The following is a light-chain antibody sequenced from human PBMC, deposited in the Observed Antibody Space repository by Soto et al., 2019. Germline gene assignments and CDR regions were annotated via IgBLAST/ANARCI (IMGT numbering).Light chain of an antibody. V-gene: IGKV3-15*01. CDR3: QQYNNWHPGFT. J-gene: IGKJ3*01. CDR1: QSVSSN. CDR2: GTS. Sequence: EIVMTQSPATLSVSPGERATLSCRASQSVSSNLAWYQQKPGQAPRLLIYGTSTRATGFPARFSGSGSGTEFTLTISSLQYEDFALYYCQQYNNWHPGFTLGPGTKGDIK.